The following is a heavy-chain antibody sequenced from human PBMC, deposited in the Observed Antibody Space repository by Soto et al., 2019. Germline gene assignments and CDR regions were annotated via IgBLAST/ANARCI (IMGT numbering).Heavy chain of an antibody. CDR2: ISTSGANT. D-gene: IGHD3-3*02. V-gene: IGHV3-23*01. CDR1: GFTFSSFP. CDR3: ANVLFSAETLDPFDD. Sequence: EVQLLESGGGLVQPGGSLRLSCAASGFTFSSFPMSWVRQPPGKGLEWVSTISTSGANTHYADSVKGRLTISRDNSRNTLYLQLNSLGAAATVLYYCANVLFSAETLDPFDDWGKGTTVIVSS. J-gene: IGHJ6*04.